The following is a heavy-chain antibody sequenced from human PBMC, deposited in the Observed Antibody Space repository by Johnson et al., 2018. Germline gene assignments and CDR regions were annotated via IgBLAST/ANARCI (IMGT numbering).Heavy chain of an antibody. Sequence: EVQLLESGGVVVQPGGSLRLSCAASGFTFDDYTMHWVRQAPGKGLEWVSLISWDGGSTYYADSVKGRFTISRDNSKNSLYLQMNSLRTEDTALYFCAKDSSHAEFFHHWGQGTLVTVSA. J-gene: IGHJ1*01. V-gene: IGHV3-43*01. CDR1: GFTFDDYT. CDR2: ISWDGGST. CDR3: AKDSSHAEFFHH.